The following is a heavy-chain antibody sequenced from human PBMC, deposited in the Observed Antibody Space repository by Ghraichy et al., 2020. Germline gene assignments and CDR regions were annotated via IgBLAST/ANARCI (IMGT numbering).Heavy chain of an antibody. V-gene: IGHV2-70*04. CDR3: ARSATTVTVDAFDI. D-gene: IGHD4-11*01. CDR2: IDWDDDK. J-gene: IGHJ3*02. Sequence: SGPTLVKPTQTLTLTCTFSGFSLSTSGMRVSWIRQPPGKALEWLARIDWDDDKFYSTSLKTRLTISKDTSKNQVVLTMTNMDPVDTATYYCARSATTVTVDAFDIWGQGTMVTVSS. CDR1: GFSLSTSGMR.